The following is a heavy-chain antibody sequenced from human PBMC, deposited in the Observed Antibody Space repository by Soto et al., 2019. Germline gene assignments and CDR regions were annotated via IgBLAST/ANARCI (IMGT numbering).Heavy chain of an antibody. CDR3: ARGSLVPASNGSDP. Sequence: QVQLQESGPGLLKPSETLSLTCTVSGDSVSSYYWSWIRQPPGKGLEWIGYIYYSVSTNYNPSLDSRVTISVDTSKNQFSLKLSSVTAADTAVYYCARGSLVPASNGSDPWGQGTLVTVSS. V-gene: IGHV4-59*02. CDR2: IYYSVST. D-gene: IGHD2-2*01. J-gene: IGHJ5*02. CDR1: GDSVSSYY.